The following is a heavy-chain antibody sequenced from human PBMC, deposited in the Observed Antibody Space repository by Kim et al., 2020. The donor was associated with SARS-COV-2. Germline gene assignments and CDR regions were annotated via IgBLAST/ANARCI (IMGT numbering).Heavy chain of an antibody. CDR1: GFTFSNAW. CDR2: IKSKTDGGTT. J-gene: IGHJ3*02. CDR3: TTDSRADDAFDI. Sequence: GGSLRLSCAASGFTFSNAWMSWVRQAPGKGLEWVGRIKSKTDGGTTDYAAPVKGRFTISRDDSKNTLYLQMNSLKTEDTAVYYCTTDSRADDAFDIWGQGTMVTVSS. V-gene: IGHV3-15*01.